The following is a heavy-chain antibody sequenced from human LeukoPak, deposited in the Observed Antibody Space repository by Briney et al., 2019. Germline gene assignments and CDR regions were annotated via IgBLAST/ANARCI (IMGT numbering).Heavy chain of an antibody. D-gene: IGHD3-10*01. Sequence: GGSLRLSCAASGFTFGDYWMSWVRQVPGRGLEWVATIHPDGSEIHYVDSVKGRFTISRDNTKDSLFLQMTSLRAEDTAVYYCATPHPRSGSYFVCWGLGTLVTVSS. CDR1: GFTFGDYW. J-gene: IGHJ4*02. V-gene: IGHV3-7*01. CDR2: IHPDGSEI. CDR3: ATPHPRSGSYFVC.